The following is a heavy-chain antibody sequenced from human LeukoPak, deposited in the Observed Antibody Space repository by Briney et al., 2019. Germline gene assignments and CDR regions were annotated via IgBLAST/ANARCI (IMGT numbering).Heavy chain of an antibody. V-gene: IGHV4-39*01. J-gene: IGHJ5*02. CDR3: ARQEYSNGRVHWFDP. CDR1: GGSISSSSYF. D-gene: IGHD5-18*01. CDR2: IYYSGST. Sequence: SETLSLTCPVSGGSISSSSYFWGWIRQPPGKGLEWIGSIYYSGSTYYNPSLKSRVTISVDTSKNQFSLKLSSVTAADTAVYYCARQEYSNGRVHWFDPWGQGALVTVSS.